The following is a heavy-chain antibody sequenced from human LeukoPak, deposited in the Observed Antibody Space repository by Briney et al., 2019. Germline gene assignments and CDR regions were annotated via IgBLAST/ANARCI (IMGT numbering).Heavy chain of an antibody. Sequence: PSETLSLTCTVSGASISSGTYFWSWLRQPAGKGLEWIGRIQTSGVTKYNPSLKSRVTVSMDTSKNQFSLMLRSVTAADTAVYYCARALCINGICEWFDPWGQGTLVTVSS. D-gene: IGHD2-8*01. V-gene: IGHV4-61*02. CDR3: ARALCINGICEWFDP. CDR2: IQTSGVT. J-gene: IGHJ5*02. CDR1: GASISSGTYF.